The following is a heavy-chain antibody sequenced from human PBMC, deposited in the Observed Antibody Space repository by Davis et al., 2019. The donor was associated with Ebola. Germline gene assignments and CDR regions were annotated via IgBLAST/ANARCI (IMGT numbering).Heavy chain of an antibody. CDR2: IWYDGSNK. J-gene: IGHJ6*02. V-gene: IGHV3-33*01. CDR1: GFTFSSYG. D-gene: IGHD2-2*01. CDR3: AREGRSTGMDA. Sequence: GGSLRLSCAASGFTFSSYGMHWVRQAPGKGLEWVAVIWYDGSNKYYADSVKGRFTISRDNSKNTLYLQMNSLRAEDTAVYYCAREGRSTGMDAWGQGTTVTVSS.